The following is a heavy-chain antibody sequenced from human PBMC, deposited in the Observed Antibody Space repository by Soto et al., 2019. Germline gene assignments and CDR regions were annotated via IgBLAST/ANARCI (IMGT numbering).Heavy chain of an antibody. J-gene: IGHJ4*02. CDR3: ARDRGGFFDY. D-gene: IGHD3-10*01. Sequence: EVQLVESGGGLVKPGGSLRLSCAASGFTFSSYSMNWVRQAPGKGLEWVSSISSSSSYIYYADSVMGRFTISRDNAKNSLYLQMNSLRAEDTAVYYCARDRGGFFDYWGQGTLVTVSS. V-gene: IGHV3-21*01. CDR1: GFTFSSYS. CDR2: ISSSSSYI.